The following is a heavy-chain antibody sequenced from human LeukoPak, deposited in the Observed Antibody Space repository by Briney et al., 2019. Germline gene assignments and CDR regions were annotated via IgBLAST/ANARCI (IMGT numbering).Heavy chain of an antibody. J-gene: IGHJ3*02. D-gene: IGHD3-22*01. Sequence: GASVTVSCKASGGTFSSYAISWVRQAPGQGLEWMGGIIPIFGTANYAQKFQGRVTITADESTSTAYMELSSLRSEDTAVYYCAIHDSSGYYVWFDGFDIWGQGTMVTVSS. CDR2: IIPIFGTA. CDR1: GGTFSSYA. V-gene: IGHV1-69*13. CDR3: AIHDSSGYYVWFDGFDI.